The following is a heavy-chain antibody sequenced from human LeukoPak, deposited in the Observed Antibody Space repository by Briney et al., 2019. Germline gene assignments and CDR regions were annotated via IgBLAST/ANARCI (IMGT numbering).Heavy chain of an antibody. J-gene: IGHJ4*02. CDR1: GFTFSSYA. Sequence: GGSLRLSCSGSGFTFSSYAMSWVRQAPGKGLEWVSAISGSGENTNYADSVKGRFTMSRDNSRNMLYLQMNSLRDEDTAKYYCAKTVSGSYSYQGGDYWGQGTLVTVSS. D-gene: IGHD3-16*02. CDR2: ISGSGENT. V-gene: IGHV3-23*01. CDR3: AKTVSGSYSYQGGDY.